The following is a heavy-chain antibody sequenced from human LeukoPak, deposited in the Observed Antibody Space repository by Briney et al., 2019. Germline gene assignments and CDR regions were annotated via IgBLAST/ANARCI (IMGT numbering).Heavy chain of an antibody. CDR3: ARGRGDSSSWYFDY. J-gene: IGHJ4*02. CDR2: VKQDGSEK. Sequence: GGSLRLSCAASGFTFSSYAMSWVRQAPGKGLEWVANVKQDGSEKSCVDSVKGRFTISRDNAKNSLYLQMNSLRVEDTAVYYCARGRGDSSSWYFDYWGQGTLVTVSS. V-gene: IGHV3-7*01. CDR1: GFTFSSYA. D-gene: IGHD6-13*01.